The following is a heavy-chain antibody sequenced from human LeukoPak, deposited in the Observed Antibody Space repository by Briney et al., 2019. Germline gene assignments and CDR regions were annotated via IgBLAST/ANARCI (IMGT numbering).Heavy chain of an antibody. D-gene: IGHD5-18*01. Sequence: GASVKVSCKASGYTFTGHYMHWVRQAPGQGLEWMGWINPNSGGTNYAQKFQGRVTMTRDTSVSTAYMELSRLRSDDTAVYYCATGSGYSYGYYYYWGQGTLVTVSS. CDR3: ATGSGYSYGYYYY. J-gene: IGHJ4*02. V-gene: IGHV1-2*02. CDR2: INPNSGGT. CDR1: GYTFTGHY.